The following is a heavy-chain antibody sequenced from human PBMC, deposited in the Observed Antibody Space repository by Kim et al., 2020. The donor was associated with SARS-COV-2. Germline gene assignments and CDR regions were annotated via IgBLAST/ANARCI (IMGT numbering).Heavy chain of an antibody. Sequence: GGSLRLSCAASGFMFSSNAMSWVRQAPGKGLEWVSGISDRGDRAHYADSVKGRFTISRDNSKNTLYLHMHSLRAEDTAVYYCAKRGYYDSRAYSHFDYWGQGTLVTVSS. V-gene: IGHV3-23*01. D-gene: IGHD3-22*01. CDR2: ISDRGDRA. CDR3: AKRGYYDSRAYSHFDY. CDR1: GFMFSSNA. J-gene: IGHJ4*02.